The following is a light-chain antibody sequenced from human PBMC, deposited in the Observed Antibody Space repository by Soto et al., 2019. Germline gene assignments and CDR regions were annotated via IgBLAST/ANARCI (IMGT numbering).Light chain of an antibody. CDR2: GTT. Sequence: QSVLTQPPSVSGAPGQRVTISCTGTSSNIGAGYDVHWYQQLPGTAPKLLIFGTTNRPSGVPDRFSGSKSGTSASLAITGLQAEDEGHYYCQAYDNRLSGGGVFGGGTKLTVL. CDR3: QAYDNRLSGGGV. CDR1: SSNIGAGYD. V-gene: IGLV1-40*01. J-gene: IGLJ3*02.